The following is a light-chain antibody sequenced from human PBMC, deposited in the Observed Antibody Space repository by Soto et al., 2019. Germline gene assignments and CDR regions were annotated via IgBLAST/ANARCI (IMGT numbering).Light chain of an antibody. V-gene: IGLV2-8*02. CDR1: NSDVGGYNY. J-gene: IGLJ1*01. CDR3: SSYAGSNWYV. CDR2: EVN. Sequence: QSALTQPPSASRSPGQSVTISCTGTNSDVGGYNYVSWYQQYPGKAPKLIIYEVNERPSGVPDRFSGSKSGNTASLTVSGLQTADEADYYCSSYAGSNWYVFGTGTKVTVL.